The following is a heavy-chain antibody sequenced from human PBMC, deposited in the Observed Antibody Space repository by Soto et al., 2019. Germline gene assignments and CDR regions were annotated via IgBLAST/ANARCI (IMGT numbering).Heavy chain of an antibody. V-gene: IGHV4-38-2*01. J-gene: IGHJ2*01. D-gene: IGHD5-18*01. CDR2: IYHIGST. CDR3: ARVVEMDTSSLWYFDL. Sequence: PXGTLSLTCAVSGYSISSGYYWCWIRQPPGKGLEWIGSIYHIGSTYYNPSLKSRVTISVDTSKNQFSLKLSSVTAADTAVYYFARVVEMDTSSLWYFDLWGRGTLVTVSS. CDR1: GYSISSGYY.